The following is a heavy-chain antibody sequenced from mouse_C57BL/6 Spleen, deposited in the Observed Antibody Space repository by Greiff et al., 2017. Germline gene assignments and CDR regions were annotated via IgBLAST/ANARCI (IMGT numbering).Heavy chain of an antibody. V-gene: IGHV1-18*01. CDR3: ARPVAWDCDV. CDR2: INPNNGGT. CDR1: GYTFTNYN. Sequence: EVQLQQSGPELVKPGTSVKIPCKASGYTFTNYNIDWVKQSPGQSLEWIGDINPNNGGTIYNQKFKGKATLTVDKSSSTAYMELRSLTSEDSAVXYCARPVAWDCDVWGKGTLVTVSS. D-gene: IGHD1-1*01. J-gene: IGHJ1*03.